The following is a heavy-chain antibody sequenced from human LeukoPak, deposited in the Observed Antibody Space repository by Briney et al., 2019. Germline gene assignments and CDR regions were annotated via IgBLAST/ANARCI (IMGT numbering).Heavy chain of an antibody. D-gene: IGHD3-3*01. Sequence: GGSLRLSCAASGFTFTNAWMSWVRQAPGKGLEWVSAISGSGGSTYYADSVKGRFTISRDNSKNTLYLQMNSLRAEDTAVYYCAKSPDFSGVNWFDPWGQGTLVTVSS. V-gene: IGHV3-23*01. CDR1: GFTFTNAW. CDR2: ISGSGGST. CDR3: AKSPDFSGVNWFDP. J-gene: IGHJ5*02.